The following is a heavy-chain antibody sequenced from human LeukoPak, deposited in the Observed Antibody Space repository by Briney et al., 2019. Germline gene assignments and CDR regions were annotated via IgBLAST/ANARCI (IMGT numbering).Heavy chain of an antibody. CDR3: ARGHGYSYSTAQFDY. Sequence: SQTLSLTCAVSGGSISSGGYSWSWIRQPPGKGLEWIGYIYHSGSTYYNPSLKSRVTISVDTSKNQFSLKLSSVTAADTAVYYCARGHGYSYSTAQFDYWGQGTLVTVSS. V-gene: IGHV4-30-2*05. CDR2: IYHSGST. CDR1: GGSISSGGYS. D-gene: IGHD5-18*01. J-gene: IGHJ4*02.